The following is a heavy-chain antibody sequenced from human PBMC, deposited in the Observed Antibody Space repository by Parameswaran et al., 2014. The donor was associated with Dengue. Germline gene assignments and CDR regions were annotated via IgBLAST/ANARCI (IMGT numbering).Heavy chain of an antibody. D-gene: IGHD3-3*01. CDR2: IVVGSGNT. J-gene: IGHJ4*02. CDR3: AAGRALYYDFGY. Sequence: WVRQAPGQRLEWIGWIVVGSGNTNYAQKFQERVTITRDMSTSTAYMELSSLRSEDTAVYYCAAGRALYYDFGYWGQGTLVTVSS. V-gene: IGHV1-58*01.